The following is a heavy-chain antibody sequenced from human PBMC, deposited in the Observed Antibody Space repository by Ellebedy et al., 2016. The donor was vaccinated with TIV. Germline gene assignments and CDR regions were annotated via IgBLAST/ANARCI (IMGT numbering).Heavy chain of an antibody. CDR3: ARGSGYCSSTSCSGETD. Sequence: PGGSLRLSCVDSGLTFSRYWMSWVRQTPGRGLEWVANIKQDGSDKNYVDSVKGRFTISRDNAKNSLYLQMHSLSADDTAVYYCARGSGYCSSTSCSGETDWGQGTPVTVSS. D-gene: IGHD2-2*01. CDR2: IKQDGSDK. V-gene: IGHV3-7*03. CDR1: GLTFSRYW. J-gene: IGHJ4*02.